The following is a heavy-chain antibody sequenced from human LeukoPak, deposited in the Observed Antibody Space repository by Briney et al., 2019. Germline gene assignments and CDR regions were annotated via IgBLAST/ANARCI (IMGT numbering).Heavy chain of an antibody. CDR2: ISSSGSTI. CDR1: GFTFSDYY. D-gene: IGHD2-8*01. CDR3: ARGGGCTNGVCYTTYYYYMDV. Sequence: GGSLRLSCAASGFTFSDYYMSWIRQAPGKGLEWVSYISSSGSTIYYADSVKGRFTISRDNAKNSLYLQMHSLRAEDTAVYYCARGGGCTNGVCYTTYYYYMDVWGKGTTVTVSS. J-gene: IGHJ6*03. V-gene: IGHV3-11*04.